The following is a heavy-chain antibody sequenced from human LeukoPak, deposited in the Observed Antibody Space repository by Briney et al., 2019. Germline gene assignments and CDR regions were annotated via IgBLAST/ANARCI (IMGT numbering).Heavy chain of an antibody. CDR1: GYTFTGYY. D-gene: IGHD3-22*01. CDR3: ARYYDSSGYPFRC. Sequence: VASVKVSCKASGYTFTGYYMHWVRQAPGRGLEWMGWINPNSGGTNYAQKFQGRVTMTRDTSISTAYMELSRLRSDDTAVYYCARYYDSSGYPFRCWGQGTLVTVSS. CDR2: INPNSGGT. J-gene: IGHJ4*02. V-gene: IGHV1-2*02.